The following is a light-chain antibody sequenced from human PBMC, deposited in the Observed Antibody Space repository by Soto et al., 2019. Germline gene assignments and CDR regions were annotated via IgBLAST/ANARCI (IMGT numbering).Light chain of an antibody. CDR1: QSVSSN. CDR3: QQYNNWPRT. CDR2: GAS. J-gene: IGKJ1*01. V-gene: IGKV3-15*01. Sequence: EIVMTQSPATLSVSPGERATLSCRASQSVSSNLAWYQQKPGQAPRLLIYGASTRDTGIPARFSGSGSGTEFTLTISSLQSEDFSVYYCQQYNNWPRTVGQGTKVEIK.